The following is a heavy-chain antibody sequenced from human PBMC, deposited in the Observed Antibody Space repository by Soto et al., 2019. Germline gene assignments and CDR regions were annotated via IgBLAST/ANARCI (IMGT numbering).Heavy chain of an antibody. Sequence: EVQLLESGGGLVQPGGSLRLSCAASGFTFNNYAMTWVRQAPGKGLEWVSAISGGGDTTSYADSVKGRFPVSSDGSKNTLYMQMSSLRAEDTALYYCAKGRGGSGSLTPRVDFWGQGTLVTVSS. V-gene: IGHV3-23*01. J-gene: IGHJ4*02. CDR2: ISGGGDTT. D-gene: IGHD3-10*01. CDR3: AKGRGGSGSLTPRVDF. CDR1: GFTFNNYA.